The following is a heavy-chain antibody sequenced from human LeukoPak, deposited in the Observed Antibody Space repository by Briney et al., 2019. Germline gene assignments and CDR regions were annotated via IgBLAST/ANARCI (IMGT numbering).Heavy chain of an antibody. CDR3: ARERGYYQVLSESHPMNDAFEM. V-gene: IGHV1-2*02. D-gene: IGHD3-9*01. CDR2: INPISGGT. J-gene: IGHJ3*02. Sequence: ASVKVSCQASGYTFTAYYIHWVRQAPGQGREWMGWINPISGGTNYTQRFQDRVTVTRDTSHSTVYMEVRRQRPDDTAVDYCARERGYYQVLSESHPMNDAFEMWGRGTSVSV. CDR1: GYTFTAYY.